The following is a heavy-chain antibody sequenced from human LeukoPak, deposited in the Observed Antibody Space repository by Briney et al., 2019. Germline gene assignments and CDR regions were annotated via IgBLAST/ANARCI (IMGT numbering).Heavy chain of an antibody. CDR2: IYYSGST. J-gene: IGHJ6*02. CDR3: ARGPDTAMVHFYYYYGMDV. Sequence: SETLSLTCTVSGGSISSYYWSWIRQPPGEGLEWIGYIYYSGSTNYNPSLKSRVTISVDTSKNQFSLKLSSVTAADTAVYYCARGPDTAMVHFYYYYGMDVWGQGTTVTVSS. CDR1: GGSISSYY. D-gene: IGHD5-18*01. V-gene: IGHV4-59*01.